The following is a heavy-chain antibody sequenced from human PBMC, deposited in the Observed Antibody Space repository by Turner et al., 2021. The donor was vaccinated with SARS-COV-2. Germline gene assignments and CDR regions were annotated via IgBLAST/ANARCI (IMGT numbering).Heavy chain of an antibody. D-gene: IGHD3-10*01. Sequence: QVQLVESGGGVFQPGRSLRLSCAASGFTFSRNGMHWVRQAPGKGLEWVAVISYDGSNKYYADSVEGRFTISRDNSKNTLYLQMNSLRAEDTAVYYCATLWFGELLDYWGQGTLVTVSS. V-gene: IGHV3-30*03. CDR1: GFTFSRNG. J-gene: IGHJ4*02. CDR3: ATLWFGELLDY. CDR2: ISYDGSNK.